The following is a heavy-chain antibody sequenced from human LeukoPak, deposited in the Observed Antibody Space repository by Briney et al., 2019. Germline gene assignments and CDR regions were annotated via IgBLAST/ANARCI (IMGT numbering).Heavy chain of an antibody. CDR3: AKEGLLYYMDV. CDR1: GFTFSSYS. Sequence: GGSLRLSCAASGFTFSSYSMNWVRQAPGKGLEWVSYISSSSSTIYYADSVKGRFTISRDNAKNSLYLQMNSLRAEDTAVYYCAKEGLLYYMDVWGKGTTVTVSS. J-gene: IGHJ6*03. V-gene: IGHV3-48*01. CDR2: ISSSSSTI.